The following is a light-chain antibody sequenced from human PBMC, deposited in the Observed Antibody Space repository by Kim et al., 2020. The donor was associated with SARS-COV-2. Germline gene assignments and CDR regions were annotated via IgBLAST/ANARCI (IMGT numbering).Light chain of an antibody. CDR2: NTT. Sequence: PGATVTPPCGSSTGTGSSGHRPFWFQQKPGQAPRTLLYNTTKDRSWTPARFSGSLLGGKAALTLSGAQPEDEAEYSCSLTYPDARVFGGGTQLTVL. V-gene: IGLV7-46*01. CDR1: TGTGSSGHR. J-gene: IGLJ3*02. CDR3: SLTYPDARV.